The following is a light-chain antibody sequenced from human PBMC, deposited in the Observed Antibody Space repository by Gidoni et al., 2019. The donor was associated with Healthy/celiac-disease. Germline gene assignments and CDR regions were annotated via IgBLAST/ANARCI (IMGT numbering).Light chain of an antibody. Sequence: QSVLTQPPSVSGAPGQRVTISCTGSSSNIVAGYDVHWYQQLPGPAPKLLIYGNSNRPSGVPDRFSGSKSGTSASLAITGLQAEDEADYYCQSYDSSLSEGVFGGGTKLTVL. J-gene: IGLJ2*01. V-gene: IGLV1-40*01. CDR3: QSYDSSLSEGV. CDR1: SSNIVAGYD. CDR2: GNS.